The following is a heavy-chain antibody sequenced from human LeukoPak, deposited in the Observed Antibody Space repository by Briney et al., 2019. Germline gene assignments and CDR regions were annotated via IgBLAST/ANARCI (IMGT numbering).Heavy chain of an antibody. V-gene: IGHV3-7*01. D-gene: IGHD2-2*01. J-gene: IGHJ6*03. CDR1: GFTLGSYW. CDR3: ARDREGYQLPQMHHYYYMDV. Sequence: PGGSLRLSCAASGFTLGSYWMNWVRQAPGKGLEWVANIKQDGSEKYYVDSVKGRFTISRDNAKNSLYLQMNSLRAEDTAVYYCARDREGYQLPQMHHYYYMDVWGKGTTVTISS. CDR2: IKQDGSEK.